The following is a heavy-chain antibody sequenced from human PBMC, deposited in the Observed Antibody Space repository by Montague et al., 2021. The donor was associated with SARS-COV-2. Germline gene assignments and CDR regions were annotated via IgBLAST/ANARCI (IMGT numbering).Heavy chain of an antibody. Sequence: SETLSLTCTVSGGSVSSATYYWSWVRQPPGKGLEWTGYINYSGSTSYNPSLKSRVTISVDMSKNQFSLKLNSVTAADTAVYYCASSGGYYYYYQGVDAWGQGTTVTVSS. CDR2: INYSGST. V-gene: IGHV4-61*01. CDR3: ASSGGYYYYYQGVDA. D-gene: IGHD3-10*01. CDR1: GGSVSSATYY. J-gene: IGHJ6*02.